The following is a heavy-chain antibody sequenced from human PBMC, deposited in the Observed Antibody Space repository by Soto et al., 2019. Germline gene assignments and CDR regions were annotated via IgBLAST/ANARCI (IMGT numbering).Heavy chain of an antibody. V-gene: IGHV4-59*08. CDR3: ARLQAAAGDNDLTFDY. CDR2: IYSSGST. J-gene: IGHJ4*02. CDR1: GGSISNSY. D-gene: IGHD6-13*01. Sequence: SETLSLTCTVSGGSISNSYWSWIRQSPEKGLEWIGYIYSSGSTNYNPSLNSRVTISVDTSKNQFSLKLSSLSAADTAMYYCARLQAAAGDNDLTFDYWGQGTLVTVSS.